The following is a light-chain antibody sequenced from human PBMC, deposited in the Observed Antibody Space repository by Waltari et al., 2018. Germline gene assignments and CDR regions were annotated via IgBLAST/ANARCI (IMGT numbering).Light chain of an antibody. CDR1: NIENNY. CDR3: GAWDTSLSTVM. J-gene: IGLJ3*02. V-gene: IGLV1-51*01. CDR2: DNN. Sequence: NIENNYVSWYQQVPGTAPQLLIYDNNKRPSGIPDRFSGSKSGTSATLDITGLQTGDEADYYCGAWDTSLSTVMFGGGTKLTVL.